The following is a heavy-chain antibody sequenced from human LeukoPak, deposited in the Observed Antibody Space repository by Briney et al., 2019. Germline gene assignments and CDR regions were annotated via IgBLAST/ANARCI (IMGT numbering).Heavy chain of an antibody. D-gene: IGHD1-14*01. CDR1: GYTFTSYG. J-gene: IGHJ4*02. Sequence: ASVSVSCTASGYTFTSYGISWGRQAPGQGREWMGWISAYNGNTNYAQKLQGRVTMTTDTSTSAAYMELRSLRSDDTAVYYCARGRPLFYYWGQGTLVTVSS. CDR2: ISAYNGNT. CDR3: ARGRPLFYY. V-gene: IGHV1-18*01.